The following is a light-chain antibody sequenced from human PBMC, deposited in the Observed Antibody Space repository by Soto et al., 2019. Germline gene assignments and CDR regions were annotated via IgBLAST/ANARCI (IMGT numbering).Light chain of an antibody. CDR1: QSLVYSDGNTY. V-gene: IGKV2-30*01. Sequence: DVVMTQSPLSLPVTLGQPASISCRSSQSLVYSDGNTYLNWFQQRPGQSPRRLIYKVSNRDSGVPERFSGSGSGTDFTLKISRVEAEDVWVYYCMQGTRWPWTFGQGTKVEIK. CDR3: MQGTRWPWT. J-gene: IGKJ1*01. CDR2: KVS.